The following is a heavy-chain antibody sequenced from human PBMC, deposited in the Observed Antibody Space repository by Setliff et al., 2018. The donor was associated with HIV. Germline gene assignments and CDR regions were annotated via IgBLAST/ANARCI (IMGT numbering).Heavy chain of an antibody. CDR3: AADSSGYTFDH. Sequence: SETLSLTCTVSGGSISSGSYYWGWIRQPPGKGLEWIGSIYYGGSTYYNPSLKSRVTISVDTSKNQFSLKLRSVTAADTAVYYCAADSSGYTFDHWGQGTLVTVSS. CDR2: IYYGGST. V-gene: IGHV4-39*07. J-gene: IGHJ4*02. D-gene: IGHD3-22*01. CDR1: GGSISSGSYY.